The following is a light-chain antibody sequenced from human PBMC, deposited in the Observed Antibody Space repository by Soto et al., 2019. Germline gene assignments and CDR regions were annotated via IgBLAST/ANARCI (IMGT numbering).Light chain of an antibody. Sequence: EIVMTQSPGTLSVSPGERATLSCRASQTIDTHLAWYQQKPGQPPRLLIYGASARATGVPATFSGSGSGTEFTLTISRLEPEDFAVYYCQQYGSSPITFGQGTRLEIK. V-gene: IGKV3-15*01. CDR3: QQYGSSPIT. CDR2: GAS. CDR1: QTIDTH. J-gene: IGKJ5*01.